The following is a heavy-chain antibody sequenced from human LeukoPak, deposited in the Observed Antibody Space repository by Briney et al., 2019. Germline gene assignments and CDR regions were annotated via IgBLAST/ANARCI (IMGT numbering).Heavy chain of an antibody. CDR1: GFTFSSYW. V-gene: IGHV3-74*01. D-gene: IGHD1-1*01. Sequence: GGSLRLSCAASGFTFSSYWMHWVRQTPGKGLVWVSRINTDGSSTTYADSVKGRFTISRDNAKNTLYLQMNSLRAEDTAMYYCAQTKNYYFDYWGQGTLVTVSS. CDR3: AQTKNYYFDY. J-gene: IGHJ4*02. CDR2: INTDGSST.